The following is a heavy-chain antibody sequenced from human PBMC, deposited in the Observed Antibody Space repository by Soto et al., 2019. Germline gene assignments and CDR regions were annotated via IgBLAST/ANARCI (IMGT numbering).Heavy chain of an antibody. J-gene: IGHJ6*04. Sequence: PGGSLGVSCAASGFAVSSNYMSWVRQAPGKGLEWVSVIYSGGSTYYADSVKGRFTISRDNSKNTLYLQMNSLRAEDTAVYYCASGTDPGYYYYGMDVWGKGTTVTVSS. CDR2: IYSGGST. CDR3: ASGTDPGYYYYGMDV. D-gene: IGHD1-7*01. V-gene: IGHV3-53*01. CDR1: GFAVSSNY.